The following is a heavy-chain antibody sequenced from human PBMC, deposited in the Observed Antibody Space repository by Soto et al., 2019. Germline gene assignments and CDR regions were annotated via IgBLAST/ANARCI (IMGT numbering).Heavy chain of an antibody. Sequence: QLQLQESGPALVKPSETLSLTCTVSGGSISSITYYWGWIRQSPEKGLEWIGYIHYGGSTYYNPSLESRVTISLDTSKNQFSLRLTSVNASDTGVYYCARCTPDLLQSIFWSGYYLSYFDYWGQGSLVTVSA. D-gene: IGHD3-3*01. CDR3: ARCTPDLLQSIFWSGYYLSYFDY. CDR2: IHYGGST. J-gene: IGHJ4*02. V-gene: IGHV4-39*01. CDR1: GGSISSITYY.